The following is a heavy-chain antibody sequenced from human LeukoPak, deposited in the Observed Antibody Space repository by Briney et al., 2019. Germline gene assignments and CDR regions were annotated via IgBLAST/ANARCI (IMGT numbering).Heavy chain of an antibody. V-gene: IGHV1-2*02. CDR1: GYTFTGCY. J-gene: IGHJ4*02. CDR3: ARRAGAYSHPYDY. Sequence: GASVKVSCKASGYTFTGCYMHWVRQAPGQGLEWMGWINPNRGGTNYAQKFQGRVTMTRDTSISTAYMELSRLRSDDTAVYYCARRAGAYSHPYDYWGQGTLVTVSS. D-gene: IGHD4/OR15-4a*01. CDR2: INPNRGGT.